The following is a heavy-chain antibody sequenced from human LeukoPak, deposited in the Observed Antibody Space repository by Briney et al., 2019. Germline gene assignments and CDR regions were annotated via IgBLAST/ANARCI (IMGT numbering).Heavy chain of an antibody. CDR3: ARDPDSSGYPGY. V-gene: IGHV3-74*01. J-gene: IGHJ4*02. CDR2: INSDVRST. Sequence: GGSLRLSCAASGFTFSSYWMHWVRQAPGKGLVWVSRINSDVRSTSYADSVKGRFTISRDNAKNTLDLQIHSLRAEDTAVYYCARDPDSSGYPGYWGQGTLVTVSS. CDR1: GFTFSSYW. D-gene: IGHD3-22*01.